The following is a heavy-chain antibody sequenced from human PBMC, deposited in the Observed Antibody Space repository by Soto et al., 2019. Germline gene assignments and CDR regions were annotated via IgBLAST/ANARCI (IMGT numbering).Heavy chain of an antibody. V-gene: IGHV3-23*01. CDR3: AKQRADYGSGADTFYFDS. D-gene: IGHD3-10*01. CDR2: LSGSGGTT. J-gene: IGHJ4*02. Sequence: PXESLRLSCTVSGVTFSNYAMNWVRQAPGKGLEWVSSLSGSGGTTYYADSVKGRFIISRDNSKNTLYLLMNSLRAEDTALYYCAKQRADYGSGADTFYFDSWGQGALVTVSS. CDR1: GVTFSNYA.